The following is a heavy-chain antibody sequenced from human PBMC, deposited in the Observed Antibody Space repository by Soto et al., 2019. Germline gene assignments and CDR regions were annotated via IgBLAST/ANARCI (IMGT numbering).Heavy chain of an antibody. J-gene: IGHJ4*02. CDR1: GFTFSSYA. CDR3: AKPDYDSSGYYRVSPGY. CDR2: ISGSGCST. Sequence: PGGSLRLSCASSGFTFSSYAMVWVRHAPGKGLDWVSAISGSGCSTYYADSVKGRFTISRDNSKNTLYLQMNSLRAEDTAVYYCAKPDYDSSGYYRVSPGYWGQGTLVTVSS. V-gene: IGHV3-23*01. D-gene: IGHD3-22*01.